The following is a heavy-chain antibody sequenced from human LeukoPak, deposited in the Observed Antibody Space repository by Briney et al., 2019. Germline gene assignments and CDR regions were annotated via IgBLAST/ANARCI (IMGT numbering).Heavy chain of an antibody. V-gene: IGHV3-23*01. CDR3: AKGKGWNYEAIAGGDY. CDR2: ISDSGNSV. Sequence: PGGSLRLSCAASGFTFSSYAMGWVRQAPGKGLEWVSGISDSGNSVYYADSVKGRFTISRDNSKNTLYLQMNSLRAEDTAVYYCAKGKGWNYEAIAGGDYWGQGTLVTVSS. J-gene: IGHJ4*02. D-gene: IGHD1-7*01. CDR1: GFTFSSYA.